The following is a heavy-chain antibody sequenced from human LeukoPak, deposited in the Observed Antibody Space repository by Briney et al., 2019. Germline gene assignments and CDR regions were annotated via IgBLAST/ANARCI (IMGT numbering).Heavy chain of an antibody. CDR3: ATRGIAVAGYFDY. V-gene: IGHV3-23*01. CDR2: ISGSGGST. Sequence: GGSLRLSCAASGFTFSSYAMSWVRQAPGKGLEWVSAISGSGGSTYYADSVKGRFTISRDNSKNTLYLQMNSLRAEHTAVYYCATRGIAVAGYFDYWGQGTLVTVSS. J-gene: IGHJ4*02. D-gene: IGHD6-19*01. CDR1: GFTFSSYA.